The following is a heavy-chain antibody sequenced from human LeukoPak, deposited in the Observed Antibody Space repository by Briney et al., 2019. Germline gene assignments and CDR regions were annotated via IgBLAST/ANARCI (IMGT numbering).Heavy chain of an antibody. J-gene: IGHJ5*02. Sequence: GGSLRLSCAASGFTFNSYWMHWVRHAPGKGLVWVSRMSGDGRSTSYADSVKGRFTISRDNAKNALYLQMDSLRGEDTAVYYCASGYYGSGSYLTPWGQGTLVTVSS. CDR2: MSGDGRST. CDR1: GFTFNSYW. CDR3: ASGYYGSGSYLTP. D-gene: IGHD3-10*01. V-gene: IGHV3-74*01.